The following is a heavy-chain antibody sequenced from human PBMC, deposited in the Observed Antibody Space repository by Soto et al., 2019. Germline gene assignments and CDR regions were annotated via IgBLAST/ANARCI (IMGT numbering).Heavy chain of an antibody. Sequence: QVQLQQWGAGLLKPSETLSLTCAVYGGSFSGYYWSWIRQPPGKGLEWIGEINHSGSTNYNPSLKSRVTITVDTSKNQFSLKLRSVTAADTAVYYCARERVLWFGEFGWWFDPWGQGTLVTVSS. V-gene: IGHV4-34*01. CDR3: ARERVLWFGEFGWWFDP. CDR2: INHSGST. D-gene: IGHD3-10*01. J-gene: IGHJ5*02. CDR1: GGSFSGYY.